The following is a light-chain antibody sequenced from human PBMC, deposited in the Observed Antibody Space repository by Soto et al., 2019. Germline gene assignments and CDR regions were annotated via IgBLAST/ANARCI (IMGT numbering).Light chain of an antibody. CDR2: DVS. Sequence: QSVLTQPSSVSGCPGQSITISCTGTNSDVGGYNYVSWYQQHPGKAPKLMIYDVSNRPSGVSNRFSGSKSGNTASLTISGLQAEDEADYYCSSYTSSSTPVVFGGGTKVTVL. V-gene: IGLV2-14*01. CDR3: SSYTSSSTPVV. CDR1: NSDVGGYNY. J-gene: IGLJ2*01.